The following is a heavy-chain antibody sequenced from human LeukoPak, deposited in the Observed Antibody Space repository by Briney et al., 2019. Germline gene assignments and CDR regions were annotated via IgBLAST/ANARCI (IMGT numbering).Heavy chain of an antibody. Sequence: SETLSLTCAVYGGSFSGYYWSWIRQPPGKGLEWIGEINHSGSTNYNPSLKSRDTISVDTSKNQFSLKLSSVTAADTAVYYCARGPGSIDYWGQGTLVTVSS. CDR1: GGSFSGYY. CDR2: INHSGST. V-gene: IGHV4-34*01. J-gene: IGHJ4*02. CDR3: ARGPGSIDY.